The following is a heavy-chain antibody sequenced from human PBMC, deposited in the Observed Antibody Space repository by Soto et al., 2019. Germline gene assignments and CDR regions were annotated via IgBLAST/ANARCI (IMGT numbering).Heavy chain of an antibody. CDR2: ISAYNGNT. D-gene: IGHD6-6*01. V-gene: IGHV1-18*01. J-gene: IGHJ4*02. Sequence: ASVKVSCKASGYTFTSYGISWVRQAPGQGLEWMGWISAYNGNTNYAQKLQGRVTMTTDTSTSTAYLERQSLSSDDPALCYCEREAGEYSRSQDYWGQGTLVNVSS. CDR3: EREAGEYSRSQDY. CDR1: GYTFTSYG.